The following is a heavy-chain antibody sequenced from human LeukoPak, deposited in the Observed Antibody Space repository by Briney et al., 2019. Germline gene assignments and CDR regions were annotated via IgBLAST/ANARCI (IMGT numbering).Heavy chain of an antibody. J-gene: IGHJ5*02. Sequence: SETLSLTCTVSGGSISGFYWSWIRQPPGKGLEWFGYIYYNGSTKYNPSPKSRVTMSVDTSKKQFSLNMTSMTAADTAVYYCARDRAAGSDWLDPWGQGTLVTVSS. CDR1: GGSISGFY. CDR3: ARDRAAGSDWLDP. D-gene: IGHD3-10*01. CDR2: IYYNGST. V-gene: IGHV4-59*01.